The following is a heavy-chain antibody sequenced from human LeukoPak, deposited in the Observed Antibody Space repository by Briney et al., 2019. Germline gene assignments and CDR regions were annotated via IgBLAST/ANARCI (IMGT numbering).Heavy chain of an antibody. D-gene: IGHD3-22*01. CDR1: VYTFTSYD. Sequence: GASVKVSCKASVYTFTSYDINWVRQATGQGLEWMGWLNPNSGNTGYAQKFQGRVTMTRNTSTSTVYMELSSLRAEDTAVYYCAKGNDIGGYYYPHFDYWGQGTLVTVSS. CDR2: LNPNSGNT. CDR3: AKGNDIGGYYYPHFDY. J-gene: IGHJ4*02. V-gene: IGHV1-8*01.